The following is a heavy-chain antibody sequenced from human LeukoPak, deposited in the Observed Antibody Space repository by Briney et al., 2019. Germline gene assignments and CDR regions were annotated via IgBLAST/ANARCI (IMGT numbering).Heavy chain of an antibody. CDR1: GGTFSSYG. CDR3: ASLDTAMASGEVYY. Sequence: ASVKVFCKASGGTFSSYGISWVRQAPGQGLEWMGGSIPIFGTANYAQKFQGRVTITADESTSTAYMELSSLRSEDTAVYYCASLDTAMASGEVYYWGQGTLVTVSS. CDR2: SIPIFGTA. D-gene: IGHD5-18*01. J-gene: IGHJ4*02. V-gene: IGHV1-69*13.